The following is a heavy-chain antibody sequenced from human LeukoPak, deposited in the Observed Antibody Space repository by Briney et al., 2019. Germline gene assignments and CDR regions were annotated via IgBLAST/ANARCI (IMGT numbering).Heavy chain of an antibody. V-gene: IGHV4-59*12. CDR3: AGFTYYDILTGHDAFDI. J-gene: IGHJ3*02. Sequence: SETLSLTCTVSGGSISSYYWSWIRQPPGKGLEWIGYIYYSGSTNYNPSLKSRVTISVDTSKNQFSLKLSSVTAADTAVYYCAGFTYYDILTGHDAFDIWGQGTMVTVSS. D-gene: IGHD3-9*01. CDR2: IYYSGST. CDR1: GGSISSYY.